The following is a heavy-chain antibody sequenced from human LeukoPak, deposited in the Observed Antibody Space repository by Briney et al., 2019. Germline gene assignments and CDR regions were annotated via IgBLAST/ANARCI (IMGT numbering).Heavy chain of an antibody. D-gene: IGHD6-19*01. CDR2: ISWNSGYI. J-gene: IGHJ4*02. V-gene: IGHV3-9*01. CDR1: GFTFDNYA. CDR3: AKVRGTYSSGYFFDY. Sequence: GGSLRLSCAASGFTFDNYAMHWVRQAPGKRLEWLSIISWNSGYIGYADSVKGRFTISRDNAKKSLDLQMNSLRAEDTAFYYCAKVRGTYSSGYFFDYWGQGTLVTVSS.